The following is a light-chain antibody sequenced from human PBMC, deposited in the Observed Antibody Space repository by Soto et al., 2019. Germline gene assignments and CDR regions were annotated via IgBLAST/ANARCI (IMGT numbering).Light chain of an antibody. CDR2: EVN. V-gene: IGLV2-23*02. CDR3: CSHVGGSSPQWV. Sequence: QSVLTQPASVSGSPGQSITISCTGTSNDVGGYNLVSWFQQHPGKAPKHMISEVNKRPSGVSNRFSGSKSANTASLTISGLQAEDEADYYCCSHVGGSSPQWVFGGGTQLTVL. CDR1: SNDVGGYNL. J-gene: IGLJ3*02.